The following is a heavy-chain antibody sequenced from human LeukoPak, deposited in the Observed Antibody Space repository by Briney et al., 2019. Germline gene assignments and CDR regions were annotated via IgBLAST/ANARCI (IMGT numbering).Heavy chain of an antibody. CDR3: ARPREAATTFMAFDI. CDR2: LNPNSGGT. CDR1: GYTFTGYY. D-gene: IGHD2-15*01. J-gene: IGHJ3*02. V-gene: IGHV1-2*02. Sequence: ASVKVSCKASGYTFTGYYMHWVRQAPGQGLEWMGWLNPNSGGTNYAQKFQGRLTMTRDTSISTAYMELSSLRSDDTAVYYCARPREAATTFMAFDIWGQGTMVTVSS.